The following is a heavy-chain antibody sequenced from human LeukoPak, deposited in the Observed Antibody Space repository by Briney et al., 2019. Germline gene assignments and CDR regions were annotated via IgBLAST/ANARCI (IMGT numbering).Heavy chain of an antibody. Sequence: ASVRVSRKASGYTFTSYGISWVRQAPGQGLEWMGWISAYNGNTNYAQKLQGRVTMTTDTSTSTAYMELRSLRSDDTAVYYCARERLDSSGYYSPFGYWGQGTLVTVSS. CDR1: GYTFTSYG. CDR3: ARERLDSSGYYSPFGY. D-gene: IGHD3-22*01. CDR2: ISAYNGNT. J-gene: IGHJ4*02. V-gene: IGHV1-18*01.